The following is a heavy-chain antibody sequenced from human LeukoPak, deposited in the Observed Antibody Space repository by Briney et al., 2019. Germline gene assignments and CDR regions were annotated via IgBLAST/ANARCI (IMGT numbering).Heavy chain of an antibody. CDR3: ARRSVYCSGGSCFLDY. J-gene: IGHJ4*02. CDR2: IYPGDSDT. V-gene: IGHV5-51*01. D-gene: IGHD2-15*01. CDR1: GYIFTNYW. Sequence: GESLKISCQVSGYIFTNYWIGWVRQMPGKGLEWMGIIYPGDSDTRYSPSFQGQVTISADKSISTAYLQWSSLKASDTAMYYCARRSVYCSGGSCFLDYWGQGTLVTVSS.